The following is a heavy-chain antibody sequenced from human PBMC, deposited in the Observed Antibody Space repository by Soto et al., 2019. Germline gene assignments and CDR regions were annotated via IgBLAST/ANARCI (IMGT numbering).Heavy chain of an antibody. J-gene: IGHJ6*02. CDR3: ARATFPPSGYCSGGSCKLIGYYYGMDV. D-gene: IGHD2-15*01. Sequence: PSETLSLTCAVYGGSFSGYYWSWIRQPPGKGLEWIGEINHSGSTNYNPSLKSRVTISVDTSKNQFSLKLSSVTAADTAVYYCARATFPPSGYCSGGSCKLIGYYYGMDVWGQGTTVTVSS. CDR1: GGSFSGYY. CDR2: INHSGST. V-gene: IGHV4-34*01.